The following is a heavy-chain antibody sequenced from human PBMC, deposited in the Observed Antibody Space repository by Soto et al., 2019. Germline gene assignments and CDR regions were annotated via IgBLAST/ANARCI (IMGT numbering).Heavy chain of an antibody. CDR3: ARGPRYFDWFGYYYYGMDV. D-gene: IGHD3-9*01. CDR2: IYHSGST. CDR1: GYSISSGYY. Sequence: GPGPGGASETLSLTCAVSGYSISSGYYWGWIRQPPGKGLEWIGSIYHSGSTYYNPSLKSRVTISVDTSKNQFSLKLSSVTAADTAVHYCARGPRYFDWFGYYYYGMDVWGQGTTVTVSS. V-gene: IGHV4-38-2*01. J-gene: IGHJ6*02.